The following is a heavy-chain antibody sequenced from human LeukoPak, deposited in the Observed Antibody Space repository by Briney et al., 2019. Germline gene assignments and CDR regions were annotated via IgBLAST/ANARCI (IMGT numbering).Heavy chain of an antibody. CDR1: GYTFTSYD. CDR3: ARQAVTISYYYYGMDV. Sequence: ASVKVSCTASGYTFTSYDINWVRQATGQGLEWMGWMNPNSGNTGYAQKFQGRVTMTRNTSISTAYMELSSLRSEGTAVYYCARQAVTISYYYYGMDVWGQGTTVTVSS. D-gene: IGHD4-17*01. V-gene: IGHV1-8*01. J-gene: IGHJ6*02. CDR2: MNPNSGNT.